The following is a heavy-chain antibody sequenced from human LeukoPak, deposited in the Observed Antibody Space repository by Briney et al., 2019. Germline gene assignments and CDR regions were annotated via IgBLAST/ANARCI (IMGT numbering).Heavy chain of an antibody. Sequence: GGSLGLSCAASGFTFRNYVIHWVRQAPGKGLEWVSYISSSGSTIYYADSVKGRFTISRDNAESSLYLQMNSLRVEDTGVYYCARGPGNPTRNDYWGQGTLVTVSS. CDR1: GFTFRNYV. CDR3: ARGPGNPTRNDY. J-gene: IGHJ4*02. CDR2: ISSSGSTI. V-gene: IGHV3-48*01.